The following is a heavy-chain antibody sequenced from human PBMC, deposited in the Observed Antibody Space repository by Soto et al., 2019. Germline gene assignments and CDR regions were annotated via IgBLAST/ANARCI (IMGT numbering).Heavy chain of an antibody. D-gene: IGHD1-1*01. Sequence: SETLSFTCTVSGGSISGYYWSWIRQPPGKGLEWIGRIYATGTTDYNPSLKSRVMMSVDTSKKQFSLKLRSVTAADTAVYYCVRDGTKTLRDWFDPWGQGISVTVSS. V-gene: IGHV4-4*07. CDR1: GGSISGYY. CDR3: VRDGTKTLRDWFDP. J-gene: IGHJ5*02. CDR2: IYATGTT.